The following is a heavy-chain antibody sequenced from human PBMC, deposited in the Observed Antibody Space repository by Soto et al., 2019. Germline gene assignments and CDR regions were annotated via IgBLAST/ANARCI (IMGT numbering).Heavy chain of an antibody. CDR3: ARDNRSSDIIDY. D-gene: IGHD3-9*01. CDR2: ISYDGSNK. J-gene: IGHJ4*02. Sequence: GGSLRLSCAASGFTFSSYAMHWVRQAPGKGLEWVAVISYDGSNKYYADSVKGRFTISRDNSKNTLYLQMNSLRAEDTAVYYCARDNRSSDIIDYWGQGTLVTVSS. V-gene: IGHV3-30-3*01. CDR1: GFTFSSYA.